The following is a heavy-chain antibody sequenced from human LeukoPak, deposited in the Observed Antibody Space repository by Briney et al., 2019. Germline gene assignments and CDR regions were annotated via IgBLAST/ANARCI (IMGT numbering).Heavy chain of an antibody. D-gene: IGHD2-21*02. Sequence: SQTLSLTCTVSGGSISSGGYYWSWIRQHPGKGLEWFGYIYYSGSTYYNPSLKSRVTISVDTSKNQFSLKLSSVTAADTAVYYCAREPYCGGDCYSGVFDWGQGTLVTVSS. J-gene: IGHJ4*02. CDR3: AREPYCGGDCYSGVFD. CDR2: IYYSGST. V-gene: IGHV4-31*03. CDR1: GGSISSGGYY.